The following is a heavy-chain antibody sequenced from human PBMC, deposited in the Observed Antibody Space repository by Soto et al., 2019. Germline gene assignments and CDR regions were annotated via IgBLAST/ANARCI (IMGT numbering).Heavy chain of an antibody. CDR2: IIPIFGTA. V-gene: IGHV1-69*13. J-gene: IGHJ4*01. Sequence: GASVKVSCKASGGTFSSYAISWVRQAPGQGLEWMGGIIPIFGTANYAQKFQGRVTITADESTSTAYMELSSLRSEDTAVYYCATLLHDYGGIRSDYWGQGTLVTVSS. CDR1: GGTFSSYA. CDR3: ATLLHDYGGIRSDY. D-gene: IGHD4-17*01.